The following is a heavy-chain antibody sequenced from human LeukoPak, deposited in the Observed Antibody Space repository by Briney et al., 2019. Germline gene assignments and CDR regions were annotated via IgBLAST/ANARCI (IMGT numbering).Heavy chain of an antibody. CDR1: GFTFSDHY. D-gene: IGHD3-10*01. Sequence: GGSLRLSCAASGFTFSDHYVDWVRQAPGKGLEWVGRSRNKAYSYTTEYAASVKGRLSISRDDSRNSVYLQMNSLKIEDTAAYYCSRDLTMVRGVTDYWGQGTLVTVSS. CDR3: SRDLTMVRGVTDY. J-gene: IGHJ4*02. CDR2: SRNKAYSYTT. V-gene: IGHV3-72*01.